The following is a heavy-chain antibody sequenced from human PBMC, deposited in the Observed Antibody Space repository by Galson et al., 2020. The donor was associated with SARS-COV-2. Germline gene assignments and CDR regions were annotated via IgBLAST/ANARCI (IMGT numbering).Heavy chain of an antibody. Sequence: SETPFPTRAVHGGSYNGYYWRWIRQPPGTGLEWIGDINHRGNINYNLSPNRRVSIHLNTSKNQFSLKLTSVTAANTAVYYCARGHLEISIIVMVFTAAAYYFDNWGQGSLVTVSS. CDR1: GGSYNGYY. J-gene: IGHJ4*02. CDR3: ARGHLEISIIVMVFTAAAYYFDN. CDR2: INHRGNI. V-gene: IGHV4-34*01. D-gene: IGHD3-22*01.